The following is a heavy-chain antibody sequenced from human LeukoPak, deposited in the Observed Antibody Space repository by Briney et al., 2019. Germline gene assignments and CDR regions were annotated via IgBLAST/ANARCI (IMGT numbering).Heavy chain of an antibody. CDR1: GFTFSDYY. Sequence: GGSLRLSCAASGFTFSDYYMSWIRQAPGEGLEWVSYISSSGSTIYYADSVKGRFTISRDNAKNSLYLQMNSLRAEDTAVYYCATSLDYYDSSGYWDYWGQGTLVTVSS. D-gene: IGHD3-22*01. J-gene: IGHJ4*02. CDR2: ISSSGSTI. V-gene: IGHV3-11*01. CDR3: ATSLDYYDSSGYWDY.